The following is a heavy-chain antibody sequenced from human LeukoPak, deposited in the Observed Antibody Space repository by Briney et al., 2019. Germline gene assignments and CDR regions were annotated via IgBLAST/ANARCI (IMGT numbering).Heavy chain of an antibody. V-gene: IGHV4-59*08. CDR2: IYYSGST. CDR1: GGSISSYY. CDR3: ARQGEYYDSSGTFDY. Sequence: SETLSLTCSVSGGSISSYYWSWIRQPPGKRLEWIGYIYYSGSTNYNPSLKSRVTISVDTSKNQFSLKLSSVTAADTAVYYCARQGEYYDSSGTFDYWGQGTLVTVSS. J-gene: IGHJ4*02. D-gene: IGHD3-22*01.